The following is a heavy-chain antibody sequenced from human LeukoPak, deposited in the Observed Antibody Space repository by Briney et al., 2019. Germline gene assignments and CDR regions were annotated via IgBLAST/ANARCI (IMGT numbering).Heavy chain of an antibody. Sequence: SETLSLTCTVSGGSISSSSYYWGWLRQPPGKGLEWIGSIYYSGSTYYNPSLKSRVTISVDTSKNQFSLKLSSVTAADTAVYYCASSVDWYVSWGQGTLVTVSS. J-gene: IGHJ4*02. D-gene: IGHD3-9*01. CDR1: GGSISSSSYY. CDR2: IYYSGST. CDR3: ASSVDWYVS. V-gene: IGHV4-39*01.